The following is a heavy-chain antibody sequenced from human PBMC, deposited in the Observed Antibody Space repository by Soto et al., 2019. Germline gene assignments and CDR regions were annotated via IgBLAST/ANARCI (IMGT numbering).Heavy chain of an antibody. CDR2: ISAYNGNT. V-gene: IGHV1-18*01. CDR3: ATCSIAVAGTPFRSELSIQYYYYYYMDV. D-gene: IGHD6-19*01. J-gene: IGHJ6*03. Sequence: GASVKVSCKASGYTFTSYGISWVRQAPGQGLEWMGWISAYNGNTNYAQKLQGRVTMTTDTSTSTAYMELSSLRSEDTAVYYCATCSIAVAGTPFRSELSIQYYYYYYMDVWGKGTTVTVSS. CDR1: GYTFTSYG.